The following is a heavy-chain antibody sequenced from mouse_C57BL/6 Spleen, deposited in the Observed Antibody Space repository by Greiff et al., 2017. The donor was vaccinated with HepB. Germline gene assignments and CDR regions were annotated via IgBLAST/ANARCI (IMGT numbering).Heavy chain of an antibody. J-gene: IGHJ4*01. V-gene: IGHV1-55*01. CDR2: IYPGSGST. CDR3: AKGGLRSVDYAMDY. D-gene: IGHD1-1*01. CDR1: GYTFTSYW. Sequence: QVQLQQPGAELVKPGASVKMSCKASGYTFTSYWITWVKQRPGPGLEWIGDIYPGSGSTNYNEKFKSKATLTVDTSSSTAYMQLSSLTSEDSAVYYGAKGGLRSVDYAMDYWGHGPSVTVSS.